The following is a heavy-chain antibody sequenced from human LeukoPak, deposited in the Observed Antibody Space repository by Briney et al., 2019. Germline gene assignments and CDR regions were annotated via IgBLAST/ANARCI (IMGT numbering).Heavy chain of an antibody. V-gene: IGHV3-43*02. Sequence: PGRSLRLSCAASGFTFSSYGMHWVRQAPGKGLEWVSLISGDGGSTYYADSVKGRFTISRDNSKNSLYLQMNSLRTKDTALYYCAKDRLGGYGGNDYWGQGTLVTDSS. CDR1: GFTFSSYG. CDR2: ISGDGGST. CDR3: AKDRLGGYGGNDY. J-gene: IGHJ4*02. D-gene: IGHD4-23*01.